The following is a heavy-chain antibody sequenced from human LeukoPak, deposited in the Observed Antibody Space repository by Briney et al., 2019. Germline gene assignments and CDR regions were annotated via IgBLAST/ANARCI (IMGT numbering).Heavy chain of an antibody. D-gene: IGHD1-14*01. J-gene: IGHJ4*02. V-gene: IGHV3-23*01. CDR2: FTSDTGDT. Sequence: GASLRLSCAASGFTFSSYTITWVRQAPGKGLEWVSAFTSDTGDTYYAESVRGRSTISRDNSKNTLYLQMNSLRAEDTAVYYCARSITGDYWGQGALVTVSS. CDR3: ARSITGDY. CDR1: GFTFSSYT.